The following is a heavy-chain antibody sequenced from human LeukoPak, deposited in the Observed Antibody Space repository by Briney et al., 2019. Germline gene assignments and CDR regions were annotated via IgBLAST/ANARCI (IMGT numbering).Heavy chain of an antibody. Sequence: ASVKVSCKACGYTVTSYGISWVRQAPGQGLEWMGWISGYSGNTNYVQKFQGRVTMATDTSTSTVYMELRSLRSDDTAVYYCARDIATVVHQEWGQGTLVTVSS. CDR1: GYTVTSYG. CDR3: ARDIATVVHQE. J-gene: IGHJ4*02. V-gene: IGHV1-18*01. CDR2: ISGYSGNT. D-gene: IGHD2-2*01.